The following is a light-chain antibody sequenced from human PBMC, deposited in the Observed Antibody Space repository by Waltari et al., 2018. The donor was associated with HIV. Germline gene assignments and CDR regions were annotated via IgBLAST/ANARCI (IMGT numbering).Light chain of an antibody. Sequence: QIVLTPPHSASGTPGQRVTIPCSGATSNIPVGSVHCYHHVPGTAPRLLIYRTTQRPSGVPDRFSGSISGTSASLAISGLHYEDDGDYYCALWTDTLTGWVFGGGTKVTVL. J-gene: IGLJ3*02. CDR1: TSNIPVGS. CDR2: RTT. CDR3: ALWTDTLTGWV. V-gene: IGLV1-44*01.